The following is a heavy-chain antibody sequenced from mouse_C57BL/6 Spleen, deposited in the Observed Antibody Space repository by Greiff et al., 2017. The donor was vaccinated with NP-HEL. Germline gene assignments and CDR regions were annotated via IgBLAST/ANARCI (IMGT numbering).Heavy chain of an antibody. CDR2: IDPSDSET. CDR3: ARGDSNLYYYAMDY. D-gene: IGHD2-5*01. Sequence: QVQLQQPGAELVRPGSSVKLSCKASGYTFTSYWMHWVKQRPIQGLEWIGNIDPSDSETHYNQKFKDKATLTVDKSSSTAYMQLSSLTSEDSAVYYCARGDSNLYYYAMDYWGQGTSVTVSS. V-gene: IGHV1-52*01. CDR1: GYTFTSYW. J-gene: IGHJ4*01.